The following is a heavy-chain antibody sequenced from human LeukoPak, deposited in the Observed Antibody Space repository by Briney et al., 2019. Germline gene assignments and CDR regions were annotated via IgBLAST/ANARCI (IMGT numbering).Heavy chain of an antibody. CDR3: VRDRREAYSSGWSRDFDY. D-gene: IGHD6-25*01. J-gene: IGHJ4*02. CDR1: GFTFSSYA. CDR2: ISHNGYDN. Sequence: GGSLRLSCAASGFTFSSYAMHWVRRAPGKGLEWVAVISHNGYDNYYADSLKGRFSISRDNSKNTLYLQVNSLRAEDTAVYYCVRDRREAYSSGWSRDFDYWGQGTLVTVSS. V-gene: IGHV3-30*04.